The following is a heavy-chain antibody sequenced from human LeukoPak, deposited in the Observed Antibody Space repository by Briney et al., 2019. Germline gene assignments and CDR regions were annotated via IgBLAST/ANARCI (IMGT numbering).Heavy chain of an antibody. J-gene: IGHJ4*02. CDR3: ARDHYDFWGYFDY. Sequence: PGGSLRLSCAASGFTFSSYGMHWVRPAPGKGLEWVAFIRYDGSNKYYADSVKGRFTISRDNSKNTLYLQMNSLRAEDTAVYYCARDHYDFWGYFDYWGQGTLVTVSS. D-gene: IGHD3-3*01. V-gene: IGHV3-30*02. CDR1: GFTFSSYG. CDR2: IRYDGSNK.